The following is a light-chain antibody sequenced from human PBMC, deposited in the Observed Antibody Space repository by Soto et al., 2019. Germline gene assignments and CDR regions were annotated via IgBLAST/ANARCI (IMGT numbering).Light chain of an antibody. Sequence: EIVLTQSPGTLSLSPGERATPSCRASQSVTSNYLAWYQQRPGQAPRVLIYGASSSATGIPDRFSGSGSGTDFTLTISSREPEDFAVYFCHHYGNSLPNTFGQGTKVEIK. V-gene: IGKV3-20*01. CDR3: HHYGNSLPNT. CDR2: GAS. J-gene: IGKJ2*01. CDR1: QSVTSNY.